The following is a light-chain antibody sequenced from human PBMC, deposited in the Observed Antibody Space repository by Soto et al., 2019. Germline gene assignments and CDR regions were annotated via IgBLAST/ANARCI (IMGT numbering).Light chain of an antibody. CDR3: ASWDDSLNAYV. CDR2: YDN. Sequence: QSVLTQPPSVSEAPRQSVTISRSGSSSNIGNNAVNLYQQLPGQAPKIVIYYDNLLTSGVSDRFSGSKSGISASLAISDLQSDDEADYYCASWDDSLNAYVFGPWTKVTVL. CDR1: SSNIGNNA. V-gene: IGLV1-36*01. J-gene: IGLJ1*01.